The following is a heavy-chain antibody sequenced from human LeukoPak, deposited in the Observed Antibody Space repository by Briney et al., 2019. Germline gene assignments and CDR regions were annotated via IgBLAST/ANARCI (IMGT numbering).Heavy chain of an antibody. CDR1: GFIFKTYT. D-gene: IGHD3-22*01. J-gene: IGHJ4*02. CDR3: AKDSYDRSGYYYYYFAY. V-gene: IGHV3-30*18. Sequence: GGSLRLSCAASGFIFKTYTMTWVRQAPGKGLEWVAVISYDGSNKYYADSVKGRFTISRDNSKNTLYLQMNSLRAGDTAVYYCAKDSYDRSGYYYYYFAYWGQGTQVTVSS. CDR2: ISYDGSNK.